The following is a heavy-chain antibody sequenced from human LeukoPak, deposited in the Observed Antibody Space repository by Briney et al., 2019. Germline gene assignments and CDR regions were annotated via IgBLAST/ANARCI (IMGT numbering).Heavy chain of an antibody. D-gene: IGHD3-10*01. CDR3: AMGSGENWFDP. J-gene: IGHJ5*02. CDR1: GGTFSSYA. V-gene: IGHV1-69*05. CDR2: IIPIVGTA. Sequence: EASVKVSCKASGGTFSSYAISWVRQAPGQGLEWMGRIIPIVGTANYAQKFQGRVTITTDESTSTAYMELSSLRSEDTAVYYCAMGSGENWFDPWGQGTLVTVSS.